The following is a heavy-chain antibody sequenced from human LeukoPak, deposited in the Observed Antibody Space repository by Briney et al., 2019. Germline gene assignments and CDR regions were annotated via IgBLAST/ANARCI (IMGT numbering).Heavy chain of an antibody. J-gene: IGHJ6*02. D-gene: IGHD2-15*01. CDR2: MNPNSGNT. Sequence: ASVTVSCKASGYTFTSYDVNWVRQATGQGLEWMGWMNPNSGNTGLAQKFQGRVTLTRDTSLSTAYMELSNLRSDDTAVYYCARDEVVAAPNYFGMVVWGQGTTVSVSS. V-gene: IGHV1-8*01. CDR3: ARDEVVAAPNYFGMVV. CDR1: GYTFTSYD.